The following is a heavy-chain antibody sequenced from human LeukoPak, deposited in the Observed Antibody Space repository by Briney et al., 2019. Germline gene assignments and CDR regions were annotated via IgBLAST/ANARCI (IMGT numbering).Heavy chain of an antibody. J-gene: IGHJ6*02. D-gene: IGHD2-15*01. CDR2: MNPNSGNT. Sequence: ASVTVSCKASGYTFTSYDVNWVRQATGQGLEWMGWMNPNSGNTGLAQKFQGRVTLTRDTSLSTAYMELSNLRSDDTAVYYCARDEVVAAPNYFGMVVWGQGTTVSVSS. V-gene: IGHV1-8*01. CDR3: ARDEVVAAPNYFGMVV. CDR1: GYTFTSYD.